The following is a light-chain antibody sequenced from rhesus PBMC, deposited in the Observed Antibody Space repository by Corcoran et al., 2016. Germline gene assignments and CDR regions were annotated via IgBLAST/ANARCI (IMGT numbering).Light chain of an antibody. CDR3: LQLKSHPRT. CDR1: QTISTR. CDR2: SAS. J-gene: IGKJ1*01. Sequence: DIQMTQSPSSLSASVGDRVTITCRATQTISTRLAWFQQKPGKVPKLLIYSASYLESGIPSRFSGSGSGTEFTLSINCLQPEDFATYYCLQLKSHPRTFGQGTKVEVK. V-gene: IGKV1S5*01.